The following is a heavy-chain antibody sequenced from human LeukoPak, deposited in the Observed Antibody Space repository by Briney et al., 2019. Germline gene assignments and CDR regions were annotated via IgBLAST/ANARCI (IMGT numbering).Heavy chain of an antibody. CDR2: IFTSGST. Sequence: SQTLSLTCTISAGSISGGHCYWSWIRQPAVKGMDWIGRIFTSGSTNDNPSLKSRVTISLDTSKNQFSLKLSSVTAADTAVYYCARGASSLNWIDPWGQGTLVTVS. V-gene: IGHV4-61*02. J-gene: IGHJ5*02. CDR1: AGSISGGHCY. CDR3: ARGASSLNWIDP.